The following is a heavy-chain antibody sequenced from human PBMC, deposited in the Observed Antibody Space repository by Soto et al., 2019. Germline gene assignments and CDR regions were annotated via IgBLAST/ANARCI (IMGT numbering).Heavy chain of an antibody. CDR1: GYTFTSYD. Sequence: QVQLVQSGAEVKKPGASVKVSCKASGYTFTSYDINWVRQATGQGLEWMGWMNPNSGNTGYAQKFQGRVTMTRNTSIGTAYMELSSLRSEDTAVYYCARGLTLFGVVISVYYYYGMDVWGQGTTVTVSS. V-gene: IGHV1-8*01. D-gene: IGHD3-3*01. CDR2: MNPNSGNT. J-gene: IGHJ6*02. CDR3: ARGLTLFGVVISVYYYYGMDV.